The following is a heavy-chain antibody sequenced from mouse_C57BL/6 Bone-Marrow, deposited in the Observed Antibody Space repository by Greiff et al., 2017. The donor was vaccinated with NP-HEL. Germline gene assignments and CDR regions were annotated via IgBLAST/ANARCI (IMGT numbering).Heavy chain of an antibody. V-gene: IGHV3-6*01. CDR1: GYSFTSGYY. CDR3: AREAYYSNFDFDY. D-gene: IGHD2-5*01. CDR2: ISYDGSN. Sequence: EVQLQQSGPGLVKPSQSLSLTCSVTGYSFTSGYYWYWIRQFPGNKLEWMGYISYDGSNNYNPSLKNRISITRDTSKNQFFLKLNSVTTEDTATYYCAREAYYSNFDFDYWGQGTTLTVSS. J-gene: IGHJ2*01.